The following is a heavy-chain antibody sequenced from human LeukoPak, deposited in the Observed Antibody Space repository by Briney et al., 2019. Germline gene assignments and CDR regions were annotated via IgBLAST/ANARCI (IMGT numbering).Heavy chain of an antibody. Sequence: LGGSLRLSCAASVFTFSSYWMSWVRQAPGRGLEWVANIKQDGSEKYYVDSVKGRFTISRDNAKNSLYLQMNSLRAEDTAMYYCARGQTTVTNWGGGTLVTVPS. CDR3: ARGQTTVTN. D-gene: IGHD4-17*01. CDR2: IKQDGSEK. V-gene: IGHV3-7*03. J-gene: IGHJ4*02. CDR1: VFTFSSYW.